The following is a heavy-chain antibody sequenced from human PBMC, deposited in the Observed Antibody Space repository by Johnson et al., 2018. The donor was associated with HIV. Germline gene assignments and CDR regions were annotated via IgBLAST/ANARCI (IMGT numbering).Heavy chain of an antibody. CDR2: IKQDGSEK. D-gene: IGHD3-10*02. Sequence: VQLVESGGGLVQPGGSLRLSCAASGFTFSSYWMSWVRQAPGKGLEWVANIKQDGSEKYYVDSVKGRFTISRDNAKNSLYLQMNSLRAEDTSVYYCASSLFGELSYAFDIWGQGTMVTVSS. V-gene: IGHV3-7*01. CDR3: ASSLFGELSYAFDI. CDR1: GFTFSSYW. J-gene: IGHJ3*02.